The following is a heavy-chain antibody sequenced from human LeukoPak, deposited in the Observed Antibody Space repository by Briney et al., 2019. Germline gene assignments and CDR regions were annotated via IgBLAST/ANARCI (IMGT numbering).Heavy chain of an antibody. CDR3: ARDRGPAAAIFDY. CDR2: IYHSGKS. D-gene: IGHD2-2*01. Sequence: SETLSLTCSVSGYSISSGYYWDWIRQPPGKGLEWIASIYHSGKSYYNPSLESRVTISVDTSKNQISLKVRSVTAADTAVYYCARDRGPAAAIFDYWGQGTLVTVSS. V-gene: IGHV4-38-2*02. CDR1: GYSISSGYY. J-gene: IGHJ4*02.